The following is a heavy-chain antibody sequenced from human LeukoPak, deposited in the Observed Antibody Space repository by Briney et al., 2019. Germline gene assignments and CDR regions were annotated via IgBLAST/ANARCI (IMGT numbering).Heavy chain of an antibody. J-gene: IGHJ4*02. V-gene: IGHV3-11*04. CDR2: ISSSGSTI. Sequence: PGGSLRLSCAASGFTFSDYYMSWIRQAPGKGLEWVSYISSSGSTIYYADSVKGRFTISRDNAKNSLYLQINSLRAEDTAVYYCARDWDVGYSYASDYWGQGTLVTVSS. CDR3: ARDWDVGYSYASDY. CDR1: GFTFSDYY. D-gene: IGHD5-18*01.